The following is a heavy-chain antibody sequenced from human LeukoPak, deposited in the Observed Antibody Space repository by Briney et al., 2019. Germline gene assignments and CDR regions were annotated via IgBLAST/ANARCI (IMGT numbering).Heavy chain of an antibody. D-gene: IGHD2-8*01. CDR3: ATRDKMVYAIRSFDY. V-gene: IGHV3-23*01. J-gene: IGHJ4*02. Sequence: HPGGSLRLSCAASGFTFSSYAISWVRQAPGKGLEWVSAISGSGDSTYYADSVKGRFTISRDNSKNTLYLQMNSLRAEDTAVYYCATRDKMVYAIRSFDYWGQGTLVTVSS. CDR1: GFTFSSYA. CDR2: ISGSGDST.